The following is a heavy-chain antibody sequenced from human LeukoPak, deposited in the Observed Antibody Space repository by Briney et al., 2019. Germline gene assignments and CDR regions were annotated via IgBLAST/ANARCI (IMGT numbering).Heavy chain of an antibody. CDR2: IHPNSGGT. J-gene: IGHJ4*02. D-gene: IGHD2-2*01. CDR1: GYTSSDFY. Sequence: ASVKVSCKASGYTSSDFYVHWVRQAPGQGLEWMGWIHPNSGGTNYAQSLQGRVTMTRDRSISTAYMELSRLTSDDTAVYYCARDPLSNSWYYFDCWGQGTLVTVSS. V-gene: IGHV1-2*02. CDR3: ARDPLSNSWYYFDC.